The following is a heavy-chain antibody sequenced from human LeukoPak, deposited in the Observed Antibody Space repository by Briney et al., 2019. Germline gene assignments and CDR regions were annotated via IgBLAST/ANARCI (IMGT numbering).Heavy chain of an antibody. D-gene: IGHD1/OR15-1a*01. CDR1: GGAIRSHY. Sequence: SETLSLTCTVSGGAIRSHYWYWIRQPAGKGLEWIGRIYSSGYTNDNPFLKSRITMSVDMSKNQFSLRLNSVTAVDTAVYYCARGEHSVDSWGQGMLVTVSS. CDR2: IYSSGYT. J-gene: IGHJ4*02. CDR3: ARGEHSVDS. V-gene: IGHV4-4*07.